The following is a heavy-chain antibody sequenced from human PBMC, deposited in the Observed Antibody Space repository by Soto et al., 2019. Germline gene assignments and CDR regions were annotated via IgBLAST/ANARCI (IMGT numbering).Heavy chain of an antibody. Sequence: QVQLVESGGGVVQPGRSLRLSCAASGFTFSSYGMHWVRQAPGKGLEWVAVISYDGSNKYYADSVKGRFTISRDNSKNTLYLQMNSLRAEDTAVYYCAKDSRRSLVYGDSLDPWGQGTLVTVSS. CDR3: AKDSRRSLVYGDSLDP. J-gene: IGHJ5*02. CDR2: ISYDGSNK. D-gene: IGHD4-17*01. CDR1: GFTFSSYG. V-gene: IGHV3-30*18.